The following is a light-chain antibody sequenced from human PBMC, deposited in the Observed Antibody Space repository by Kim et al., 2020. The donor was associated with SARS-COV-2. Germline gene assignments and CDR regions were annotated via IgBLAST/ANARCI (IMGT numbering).Light chain of an antibody. CDR3: PQSYSART. V-gene: IGKV1-39*01. CDR2: TAS. Sequence: SASVGDIVSITCRASQTINNYINWYQKKPGKAPKLLIYTASNLESGVLSRFSCSGSGTLFTLTISSLQLEDFATYYCPQSYSARTFGQGTKV. J-gene: IGKJ1*01. CDR1: QTINNY.